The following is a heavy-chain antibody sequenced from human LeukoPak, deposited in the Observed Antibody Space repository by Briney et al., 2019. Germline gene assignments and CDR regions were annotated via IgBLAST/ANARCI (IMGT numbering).Heavy chain of an antibody. Sequence: SETLSLTCTVSGGSISSSSYYWGWIRQPPGKGLEWIGSIYYSGSTYYNPSLKSRVTISVDTSKNQFSLKLSSVTAAATAVYYCARITYCSSTSCYAYYFDYWGQGTLVTVSS. D-gene: IGHD2-2*01. CDR1: GGSISSSSYY. J-gene: IGHJ4*02. CDR3: ARITYCSSTSCYAYYFDY. CDR2: IYYSGST. V-gene: IGHV4-39*01.